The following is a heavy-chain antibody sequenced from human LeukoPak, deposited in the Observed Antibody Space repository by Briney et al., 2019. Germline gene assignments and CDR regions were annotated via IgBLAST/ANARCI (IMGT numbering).Heavy chain of an antibody. V-gene: IGHV3-30*02. CDR1: GFTFSSYG. D-gene: IGHD1-26*01. CDR3: AKGGTGYYYGMDV. Sequence: GGSLRLSCAASGFTFSSYGMHWVRQAPGKGLEWVAFIRYDGSNKYYADSAKGRFTISRDNSKNTLYLQMNSLRAEDTAVYYCAKGGTGYYYGMDVWGQGTTVTVSS. CDR2: IRYDGSNK. J-gene: IGHJ6*02.